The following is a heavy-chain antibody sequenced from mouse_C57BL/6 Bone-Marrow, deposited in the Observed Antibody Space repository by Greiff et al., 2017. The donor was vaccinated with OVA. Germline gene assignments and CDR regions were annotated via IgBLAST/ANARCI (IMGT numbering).Heavy chain of an antibody. V-gene: IGHV1-4*01. CDR2: INPSSGDT. CDR3: ARTTTEYFDV. CDR1: GYTFTSYT. J-gene: IGHJ1*03. D-gene: IGHD1-1*01. Sequence: VQLQESGAELARPGASVKMSCKASGYTFTSYTMHWVKQRPGKGLEWIGYINPSSGDTKYNQKFKDKATLTADKSSSTAYMQLSSLTSEDSAVYYCARTTTEYFDVWGTGTTVTVSS.